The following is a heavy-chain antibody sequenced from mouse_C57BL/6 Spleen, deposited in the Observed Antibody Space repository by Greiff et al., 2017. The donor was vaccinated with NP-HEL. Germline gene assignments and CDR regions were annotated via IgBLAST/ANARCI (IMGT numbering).Heavy chain of an antibody. CDR2: IRLKSDNYAT. CDR1: GFTFSNYW. J-gene: IGHJ3*01. CDR3: TLSTMITTEFAY. Sequence: EVKLMESGGGLVQPGGSMKLSCVASGFTFSNYWMNWVRQSPEKGLEWVAQIRLKSDNYATHYAESVKGRFTISRDDSKSSVYLQMNNLRAEDTGIYYCTLSTMITTEFAYWGQGTLVTVSA. D-gene: IGHD2-4*01. V-gene: IGHV6-3*01.